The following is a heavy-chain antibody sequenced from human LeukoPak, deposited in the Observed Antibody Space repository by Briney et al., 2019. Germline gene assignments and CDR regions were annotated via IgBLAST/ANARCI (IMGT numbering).Heavy chain of an antibody. CDR3: AKAGSGRSIDY. V-gene: IGHV3-7*01. Sequence: PGGSLRLSCAAPGFSFSSYWMNSVRQAPGKGPEWVGNINQDGSGKYYVDSAKGRFTISTDNAMNSLYLQMNSLRAEDTAVYYCAKAGSGRSIDYGGQGTLVTVS. CDR1: GFSFSSYW. CDR2: INQDGSGK. J-gene: IGHJ4*02. D-gene: IGHD3-10*01.